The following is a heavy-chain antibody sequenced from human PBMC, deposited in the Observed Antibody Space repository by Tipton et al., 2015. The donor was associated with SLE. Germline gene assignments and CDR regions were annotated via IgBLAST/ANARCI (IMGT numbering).Heavy chain of an antibody. CDR3: AKGWFGEFPFDY. J-gene: IGHJ4*02. CDR2: IRYDGSNK. V-gene: IGHV3-30*02. D-gene: IGHD3-10*01. Sequence: GSLRLSCAASGFTFSSYGMHWVRQAPGKGLEWVAFIRYDGSNKYYADSVKGRFTISRDNSKNTLYLQMNSLRAEDTAVYYCAKGWFGEFPFDYWGQGTLVTVSS. CDR1: GFTFSSYG.